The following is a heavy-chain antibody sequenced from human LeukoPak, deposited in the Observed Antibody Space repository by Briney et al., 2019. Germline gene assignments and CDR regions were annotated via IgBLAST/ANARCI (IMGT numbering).Heavy chain of an antibody. CDR2: IYYSGST. J-gene: IGHJ5*02. CDR3: ASVKYYYDSSGYPGWFDP. Sequence: SETLSLTCTVSGGSISSGGYYWSWIRQPPGKGLEWIGYIYYSGSTNYNPSLKSRVTISVDTSKNQFSLKLSSVTAADTAVYYCASVKYYYDSSGYPGWFDPWGQGTLVTVSS. D-gene: IGHD3-22*01. V-gene: IGHV4-61*08. CDR1: GGSISSGGYY.